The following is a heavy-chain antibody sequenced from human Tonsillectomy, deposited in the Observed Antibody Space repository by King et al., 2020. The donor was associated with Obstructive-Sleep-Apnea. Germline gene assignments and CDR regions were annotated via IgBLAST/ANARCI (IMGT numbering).Heavy chain of an antibody. V-gene: IGHV3-23*04. CDR3: AKRVDTAMVFDY. CDR2: INTGVGTT. D-gene: IGHD5-18*01. J-gene: IGHJ4*02. Sequence: VQLVESGGGLVQPGGSLRLSCAASGFTFSNYAMSWVRQAPGRGLEWFSAINTGVGTTYYQDSVKGRFPISRDNSKNTLYLQMNSLRAEDTAVYYCAKRVDTAMVFDYWGQGTLVTVSS. CDR1: GFTFSNYA.